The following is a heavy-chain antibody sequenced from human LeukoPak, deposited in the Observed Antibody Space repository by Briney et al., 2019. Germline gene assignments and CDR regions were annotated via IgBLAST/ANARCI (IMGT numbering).Heavy chain of an antibody. CDR1: GGTFSSYA. D-gene: IGHD2-15*01. Sequence: SVKVSCKAPGGTFSSYAISWVRQAPGQGLEWMGGIIPIFGTANYAQKFQGRVTITTDESTSTAYMELSSLRSEDTAVYYCARDGGLAASYYYYMDVWGKGTTVTVSS. CDR3: ARDGGLAASYYYYMDV. J-gene: IGHJ6*03. V-gene: IGHV1-69*05. CDR2: IIPIFGTA.